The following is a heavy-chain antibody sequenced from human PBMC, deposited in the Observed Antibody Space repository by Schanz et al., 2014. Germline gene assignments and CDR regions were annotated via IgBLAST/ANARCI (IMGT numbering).Heavy chain of an antibody. J-gene: IGHJ4*02. CDR1: GYTFTSYG. Sequence: QVQLVQSGAEVKKPGASVKVSCKASGYTFTSYGISWVRQAPGQGLEWMGWISAYNGNTKYPQKLQGRVTMTTDTSTSTDYMDLRSLRSDDTAVYYCARSAGRDFWSGYYTRFDYWGQGTLVTVSS. V-gene: IGHV1-18*01. CDR2: ISAYNGNT. D-gene: IGHD3-3*01. CDR3: ARSAGRDFWSGYYTRFDY.